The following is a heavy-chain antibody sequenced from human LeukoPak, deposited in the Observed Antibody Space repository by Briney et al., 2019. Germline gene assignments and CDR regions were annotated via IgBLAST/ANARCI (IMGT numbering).Heavy chain of an antibody. CDR3: AKDRGIVVVVAATERDDY. Sequence: GGSLRLSCAASGFTFSSYAMSWVRPAPGKGLEWVSAISGSGGSTYYADSVKGRFTISRDNSKNTLYLQMNSLRAEDTAVYYCAKDRGIVVVVAATERDDYWGQGTLVTVSS. CDR1: GFTFSSYA. D-gene: IGHD2-15*01. V-gene: IGHV3-23*01. CDR2: ISGSGGST. J-gene: IGHJ4*02.